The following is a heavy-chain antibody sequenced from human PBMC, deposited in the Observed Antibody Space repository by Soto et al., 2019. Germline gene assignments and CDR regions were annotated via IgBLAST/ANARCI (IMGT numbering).Heavy chain of an antibody. CDR3: ARKAACGGDCYAFDS. CDR1: GGIFSSNT. CDR2: IIPLFGTA. D-gene: IGHD2-21*02. V-gene: IGHV1-69*06. J-gene: IGHJ4*02. Sequence: QVYLVKSGAEVKKPGSSVKISCKASGGIFSSNTINCVRQAAGQGLEWMGGIIPLFGTANYAEKFQGRVTITADKSTKTEYMELTSLRSEDTAVYYCARKAACGGDCYAFDSWVQGTLVTVSS.